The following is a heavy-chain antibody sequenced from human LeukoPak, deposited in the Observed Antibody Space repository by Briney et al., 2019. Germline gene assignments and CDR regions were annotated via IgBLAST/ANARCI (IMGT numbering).Heavy chain of an antibody. Sequence: GESLKISCKGSGYSFTSYWIGWVRQIPGKGLEWMGIIYPGDSDTRYSPSFQGQVTISADKSISTAYLQWSSLKASDTAMYYCARHGVRGYTNGYFDYWGQGTLVTVSS. CDR3: ARHGVRGYTNGYFDY. D-gene: IGHD5-18*01. CDR1: GYSFTSYW. V-gene: IGHV5-51*01. CDR2: IYPGDSDT. J-gene: IGHJ4*02.